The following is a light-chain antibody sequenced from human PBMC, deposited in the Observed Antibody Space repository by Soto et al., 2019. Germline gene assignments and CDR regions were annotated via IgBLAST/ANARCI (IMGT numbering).Light chain of an antibody. CDR2: LSS. V-gene: IGKV2-28*01. CDR3: MQALETPT. Sequence: IVMTQSPLSLPVTPGEPASISCTSSESLLHSNGYNYVDWYLQKAGQSPQLLIYLSSNRASGVPDKFSGSGSGTDFTLKISRVEAGDVGVYYCMQALETPTFGQGTRLEIK. J-gene: IGKJ5*01. CDR1: ESLLHSNGYNY.